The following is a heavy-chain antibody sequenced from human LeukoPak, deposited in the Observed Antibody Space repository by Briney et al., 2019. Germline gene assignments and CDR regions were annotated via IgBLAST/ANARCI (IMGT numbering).Heavy chain of an antibody. CDR1: GFTFSTYA. D-gene: IGHD3-9*01. V-gene: IGHV3-30-3*01. CDR2: ISNDANNI. CDR3: ARSSDYDILTGSEYFHH. Sequence: GGSLRLSCAASGFTFSTYAMHWVRQAPVRGLEWVAVISNDANNIYYADSVKGRFTISRDNSKNTLYLQVNSLRAEDTAVYHCARSSDYDILTGSEYFHHWGQGTLVTVSS. J-gene: IGHJ1*01.